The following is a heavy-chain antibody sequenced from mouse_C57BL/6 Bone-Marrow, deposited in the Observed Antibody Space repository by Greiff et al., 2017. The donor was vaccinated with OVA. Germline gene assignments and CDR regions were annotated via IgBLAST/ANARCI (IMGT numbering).Heavy chain of an antibody. J-gene: IGHJ1*03. CDR3: ARCDYGNYGTWYFDV. D-gene: IGHD2-1*01. CDR1: GYTFTSYW. Sequence: QVQLQQPGAELVKPGASVKLSCKASGYTFTSYWMHWVKQRPGQGLEWIGMIHPNSGSTNYNEKFKSKATLTVDKSSSTAYMQLSSLTSEDSAVYYCARCDYGNYGTWYFDVWGTGTTVTVSS. CDR2: IHPNSGST. V-gene: IGHV1-64*01.